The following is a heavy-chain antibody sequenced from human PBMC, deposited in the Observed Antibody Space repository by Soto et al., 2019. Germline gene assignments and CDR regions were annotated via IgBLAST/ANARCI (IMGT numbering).Heavy chain of an antibody. CDR2: ISGNGGNT. J-gene: IGHJ4*02. Sequence: EVQLLESGGGLVQPGGSLRLSCAASGFIFSSYAMNWVRQAPGKGLEWVSGISGNGGNTYYADSVKGRFTLSRDNSKNTMYLQMNSLRVEDTAVYYCAKDQRAYSGYDFWGVGWNFDYWGQGTLVTVSS. V-gene: IGHV3-23*01. D-gene: IGHD5-12*01. CDR1: GFIFSSYA. CDR3: AKDQRAYSGYDFWGVGWNFDY.